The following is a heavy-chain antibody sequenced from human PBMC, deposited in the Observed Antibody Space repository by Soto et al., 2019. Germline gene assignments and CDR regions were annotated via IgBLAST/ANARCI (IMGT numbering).Heavy chain of an antibody. D-gene: IGHD2-2*01. CDR3: AREEVVPASYYYYYYMDV. V-gene: IGHV3-66*01. CDR1: GFTVSSNY. Sequence: GGSLRLSCAASGFTVSSNYMSWVRQAPGKGLEWVSVIYSGGSTYYADSVKGRFTISRDNSKNTLYLQMNSLRAEDTAVYYCAREEVVPASYYYYYYMDVWGKGTTVTVSS. CDR2: IYSGGST. J-gene: IGHJ6*03.